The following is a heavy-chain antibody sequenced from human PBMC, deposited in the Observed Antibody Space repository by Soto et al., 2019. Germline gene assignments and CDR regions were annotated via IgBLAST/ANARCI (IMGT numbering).Heavy chain of an antibody. CDR2: IIPILGIA. Sequence: QVQLVQSGAEVKKPGSSVKVSCKASGGTFSSYTISWVRQAPGQGLEWMGRIIPILGIANYAQKCQGRVTITADKSTSTAYMELSSLRSEDTAVYYCARSPGNYYYYYYMDVWGKGTTVTVSS. J-gene: IGHJ6*03. V-gene: IGHV1-69*02. CDR3: ARSPGNYYYYYYMDV. CDR1: GGTFSSYT.